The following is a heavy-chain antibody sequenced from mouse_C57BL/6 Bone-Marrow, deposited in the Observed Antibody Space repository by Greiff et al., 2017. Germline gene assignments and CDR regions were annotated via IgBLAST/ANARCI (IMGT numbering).Heavy chain of an antibody. CDR1: GFTFSSYT. D-gene: IGHD1-1*01. CDR2: ISGGGGNT. CDR3: ARNPFTTVVARGFAY. J-gene: IGHJ3*01. Sequence: EVKLVESGGGLVKPGGSLKLSCAASGFTFSSYTMSWVRQTPEKRLEWVATISGGGGNTYYPDSVKGRFTISRDNAKNTLYLQMSSLRSEDTALYYCARNPFTTVVARGFAYWGQGTLVTVSA. V-gene: IGHV5-9*01.